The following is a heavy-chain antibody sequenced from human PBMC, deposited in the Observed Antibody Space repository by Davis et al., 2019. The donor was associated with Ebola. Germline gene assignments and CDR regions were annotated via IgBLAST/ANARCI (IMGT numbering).Heavy chain of an antibody. Sequence: GGSLRLSCKDSGHSFTSYWISWVRQMPGKGLEWTGFIFPDDSDATYSPSFQGQVTFSVDKSIRTAYLHWNSLKASDTATYYCARQGTTSWDSWGQGTLVTVSS. CDR1: GHSFTSYW. J-gene: IGHJ4*02. CDR2: IFPDDSDA. D-gene: IGHD2-2*01. V-gene: IGHV5-51*01. CDR3: ARQGTTSWDS.